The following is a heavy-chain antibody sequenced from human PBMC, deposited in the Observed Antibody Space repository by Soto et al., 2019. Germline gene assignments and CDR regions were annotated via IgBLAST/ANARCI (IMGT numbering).Heavy chain of an antibody. V-gene: IGHV3-74*01. CDR3: AREVSYYDSSGYYYYFDY. D-gene: IGHD3-22*01. CDR1: GFTFSTYW. CDR2: ISENGGIT. Sequence: GGSLRLSCAASGFTFSTYWMQWVRQVPGEGLVWVSSISENGGITTYADSVKGRFTISRDNSKNTLYLQMNSLRAEDTAVYYCAREVSYYDSSGYYYYFDYWGQGTLVTVSS. J-gene: IGHJ4*02.